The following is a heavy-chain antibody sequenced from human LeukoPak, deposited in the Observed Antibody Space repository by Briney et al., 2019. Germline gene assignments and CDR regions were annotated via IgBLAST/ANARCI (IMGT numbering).Heavy chain of an antibody. V-gene: IGHV3-23*01. CDR3: AKEVSVNSGWTFDY. CDR2: ISGSGGST. D-gene: IGHD6-19*01. Sequence: GGSLRLSCATSGFTFSSYAMSWVRQAPGKGLEWVSDISGSGGSTYYADSVKGRFSISRDNSKNTLYLQMNSLRAEDTAMFYCAKEVSVNSGWTFDYWGQGTLVTVSS. J-gene: IGHJ4*02. CDR1: GFTFSSYA.